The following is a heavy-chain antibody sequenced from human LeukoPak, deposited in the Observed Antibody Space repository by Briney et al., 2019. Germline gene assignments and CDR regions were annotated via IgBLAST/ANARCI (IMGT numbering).Heavy chain of an antibody. CDR1: GYSISSVYY. J-gene: IGHJ4*02. D-gene: IGHD2-21*02. CDR2: IYHSGST. CDR3: AREPYCGGDCFASDY. V-gene: IGHV4-38-2*02. Sequence: PSETLSLTCTVSGYSISSVYYWGWIRQPPGKGLEWIGSIYHSGSTYYNPSLKSRVTISVDTSKNQFSLKLSSVTAADTAVYYCAREPYCGGDCFASDYWGQGTLVTVSS.